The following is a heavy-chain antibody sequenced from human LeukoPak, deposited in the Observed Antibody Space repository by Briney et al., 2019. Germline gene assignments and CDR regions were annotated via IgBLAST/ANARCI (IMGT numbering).Heavy chain of an antibody. Sequence: PGGSLRLFCAASGFTFSSYSMNWVRQAPGKGLEWVSSISSSSSYIYYADSVKGRFTISRDNAKNSLYLQMNSLRAEDTAVYYCARDTTNYDFWSGYEYYFDYWGQGTLVTVSS. CDR2: ISSSSSYI. V-gene: IGHV3-21*01. D-gene: IGHD3-3*01. CDR3: ARDTTNYDFWSGYEYYFDY. J-gene: IGHJ4*02. CDR1: GFTFSSYS.